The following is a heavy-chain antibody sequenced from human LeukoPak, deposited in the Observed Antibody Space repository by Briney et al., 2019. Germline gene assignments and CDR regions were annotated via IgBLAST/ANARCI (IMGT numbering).Heavy chain of an antibody. Sequence: GGSLRLSCAASGFTFSSYAMHWVRQAPGEGLEWVAVISYDGSNKYYADSVNAPFTISRDNSKNTLYLQMTSLRAEDTAVYYCARARLLGINYYYGMDVWGKGTTVTVSS. J-gene: IGHJ6*04. CDR2: ISYDGSNK. V-gene: IGHV3-30*04. CDR3: ARARLLGINYYYGMDV. D-gene: IGHD3-16*01. CDR1: GFTFSSYA.